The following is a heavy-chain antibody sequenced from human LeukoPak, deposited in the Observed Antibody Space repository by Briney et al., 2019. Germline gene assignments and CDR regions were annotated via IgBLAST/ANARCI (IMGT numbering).Heavy chain of an antibody. D-gene: IGHD2-15*01. J-gene: IGHJ3*02. CDR2: VSATGGSP. CDR3: ARACSGGGCYLAAFDI. Sequence: GGSLRLSCAASAFTFSNYAMSWVRQAPGKGLEWVSAVSATGGSPYYADSMKGRFTISRDNSKSTLFLQMDSLRAEDTAVYYCARACSGGGCYLAAFDIWGQGTMVTVSS. CDR1: AFTFSNYA. V-gene: IGHV3-23*01.